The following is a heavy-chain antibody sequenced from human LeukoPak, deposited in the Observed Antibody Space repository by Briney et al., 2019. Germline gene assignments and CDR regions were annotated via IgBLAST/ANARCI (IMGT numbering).Heavy chain of an antibody. CDR1: GYTFTGYY. J-gene: IGHJ4*02. CDR3: ARDHIYGDYGGDY. D-gene: IGHD4-17*01. V-gene: IGHV1-2*06. Sequence: ASVKVSCKASGYTFTGYYMHWVRQAPGQGLEWMGRINPNSGGTNYAQKFQGRVTMTRDTSISTAYIEVSRLRSDDTAVYYCARDHIYGDYGGDYWGQGTLVTVSS. CDR2: INPNSGGT.